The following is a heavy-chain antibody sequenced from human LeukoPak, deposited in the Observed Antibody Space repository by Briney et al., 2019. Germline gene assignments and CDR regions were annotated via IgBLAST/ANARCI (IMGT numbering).Heavy chain of an antibody. CDR2: IHTSGSA. J-gene: IGHJ4*02. D-gene: IGHD3-16*01. Sequence: SETLSLTCTVSGGSSSIYYWTWIRQPPGKGLEWIGYIHTSGSADYNPALKSRVTMSVDTSKNQYSLRLSSVTAADTAVYYCVRPGQSSLWVYFNYWGQGTVVTVSS. CDR1: GGSSSIYY. CDR3: VRPGQSSLWVYFNY. V-gene: IGHV4-4*09.